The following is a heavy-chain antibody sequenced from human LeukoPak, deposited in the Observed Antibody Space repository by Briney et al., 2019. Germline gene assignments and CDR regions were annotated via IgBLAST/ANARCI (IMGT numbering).Heavy chain of an antibody. CDR1: GFTFSSSW. D-gene: IGHD3-22*01. Sequence: GGSLRLSCAASGFTFSSSWMTWVRQAPGKGLEWVANIKQDGSEKYYVDSVKGRFTISRDNSKNTLYLQMNSLRAEDTAVYYCARDRPYQYYYDSSGEGVWGQGTTVTVSS. CDR2: IKQDGSEK. J-gene: IGHJ6*02. V-gene: IGHV3-7*01. CDR3: ARDRPYQYYYDSSGEGV.